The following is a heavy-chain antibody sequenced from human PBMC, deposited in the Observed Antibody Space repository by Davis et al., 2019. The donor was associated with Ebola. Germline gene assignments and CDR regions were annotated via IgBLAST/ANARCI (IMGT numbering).Heavy chain of an antibody. J-gene: IGHJ6*02. Sequence: GSLRLSCAASGFNFRSYGMHWVRQAPGKGLEWIGEINHSGSTNYNPSLKSRVTISVDTSKNQFSLKLSSVTAADTAVYYCARDRYYDSSGYYYYYGMDVWGQGTTVTVSS. V-gene: IGHV4-34*01. CDR2: INHSGST. D-gene: IGHD3-22*01. CDR1: GFNFRSYG. CDR3: ARDRYYDSSGYYYYYGMDV.